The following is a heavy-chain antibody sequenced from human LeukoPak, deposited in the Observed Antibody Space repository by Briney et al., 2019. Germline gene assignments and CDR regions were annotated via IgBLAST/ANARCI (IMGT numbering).Heavy chain of an antibody. CDR3: ARATETFSWFLQH. J-gene: IGHJ1*01. V-gene: IGHV4-59*01. CDR1: GGSISSY. Sequence: NPSETLSLTCTVSGGSISSYWSWIRQPPGKGLEWIGYIYYSGSTNYNPSLKSRVTISVDTSKNQFSLKLNPVTAADTAVYYCARATETFSWFLQHWGQGTLVTVSS. D-gene: IGHD6-13*01. CDR2: IYYSGST.